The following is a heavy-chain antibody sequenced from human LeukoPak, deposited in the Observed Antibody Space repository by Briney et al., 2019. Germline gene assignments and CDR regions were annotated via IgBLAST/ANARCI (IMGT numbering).Heavy chain of an antibody. V-gene: IGHV3-23*01. CDR3: ANSPSFGVLPGPIDY. J-gene: IGHJ4*02. CDR1: GFTFSSYA. D-gene: IGHD3-3*01. Sequence: GGSLRLSCAASGFTFSSYAMSWVRQAPGKGLEWVSAISGSGGSTYYADSVKGRFTTSRDNSKNTLYLQMNSLRAEDTAVYYCANSPSFGVLPGPIDYWGQGTLVTVSS. CDR2: ISGSGGST.